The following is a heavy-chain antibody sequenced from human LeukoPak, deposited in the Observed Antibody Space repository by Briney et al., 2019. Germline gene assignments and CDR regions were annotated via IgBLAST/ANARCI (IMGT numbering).Heavy chain of an antibody. CDR2: IYYSGST. Sequence: SQTLSLTCTVSGGSISSGGYYWSWIRQHPGKGLEWIGYIYYSGSTYYNPSLKSRVSLSVDTSKHQFSLKLSSVTAADTAVYYCARGPPYDFWSGYQNYYYYGMDVWGQGTTVTVSS. CDR3: ARGPPYDFWSGYQNYYYYGMDV. D-gene: IGHD3-3*01. V-gene: IGHV4-31*03. CDR1: GGSISSGGYY. J-gene: IGHJ6*02.